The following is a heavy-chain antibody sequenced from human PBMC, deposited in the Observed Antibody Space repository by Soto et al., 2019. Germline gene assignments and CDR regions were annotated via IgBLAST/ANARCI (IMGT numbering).Heavy chain of an antibody. Sequence: QVQLMQSGAEVRKPGASVKVFCKASGYTFTDYDINWVRQATGQGLEWLGWMTPKSGYTGYAQKFQGRVTLTRDTSRGTAYMELSSLTSEDTAVYYCTRNLYNTGDFDHWGQGTLVTVSS. V-gene: IGHV1-8*02. D-gene: IGHD1-20*01. J-gene: IGHJ4*02. CDR1: GYTFTDYD. CDR2: MTPKSGYT. CDR3: TRNLYNTGDFDH.